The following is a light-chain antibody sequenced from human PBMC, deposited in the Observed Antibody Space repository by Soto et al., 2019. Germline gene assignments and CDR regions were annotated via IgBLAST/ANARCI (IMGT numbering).Light chain of an antibody. CDR3: QHYENWPPMT. Sequence: EIVMTQSPATLSGSPGESATLTCRSSQSINRDLAWCVQQPGEAPRSVVYGAASWATGGPPRCSGSGSGTEFTLTISSLLSEDFAVYYCQHYENWPPMTFGQGTRLEIK. CDR2: GAA. CDR1: QSINRD. V-gene: IGKV3D-15*01. J-gene: IGKJ5*01.